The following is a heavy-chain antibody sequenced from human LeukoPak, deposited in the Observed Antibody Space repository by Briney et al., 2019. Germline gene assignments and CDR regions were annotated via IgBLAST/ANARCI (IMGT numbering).Heavy chain of an antibody. V-gene: IGHV3-23*01. J-gene: IGHJ4*02. CDR2: ISGSGGST. D-gene: IGHD5-18*01. CDR3: AKDLDTAMIGKIDS. CDR1: GFTFGSYS. Sequence: GGSLRLSCAASGFTFGSYSMNWVRQAPGKGLEWVSSISGSGGSTYYADSVKGRFTVSRDNSKNTLYLQVNSLRAEDTAVYYCAKDLDTAMIGKIDSWGQGTLVTVSS.